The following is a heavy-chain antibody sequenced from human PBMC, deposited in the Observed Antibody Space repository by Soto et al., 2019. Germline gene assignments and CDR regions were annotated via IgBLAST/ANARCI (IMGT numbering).Heavy chain of an antibody. J-gene: IGHJ6*02. V-gene: IGHV4-31*03. CDR1: GGSISSGGYY. D-gene: IGHD2-2*02. CDR3: ARTVVVPAAIRVAYDYYGMDG. CDR2: IYYSGST. Sequence: QVQLQESGPGLVKPSQTLSLTCTVSGGSISSGGYYWSWIRQHPGKGLEWIGYIYYSGSTYYNPSLQSRVTISVDTYKNQLSLKLSALTTADTDVYYCARTVVVPAAIRVAYDYYGMDGWGQGTTGNVSS.